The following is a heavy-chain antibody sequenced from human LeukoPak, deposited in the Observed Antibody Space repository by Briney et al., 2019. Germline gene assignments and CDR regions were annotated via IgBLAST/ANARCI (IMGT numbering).Heavy chain of an antibody. V-gene: IGHV3-9*01. CDR1: GFSFDDYA. J-gene: IGHJ3*02. Sequence: GGSLRLSCAASGFSFDDYAMHWVRQAPGKGLEWVSGISWNSGSIGYADSVKGRFTISRDNAKNSLYLQMNSLRAEDTALYYCAKGVRITMVRGAFDIWGQGTMVTVSS. CDR3: AKGVRITMVRGAFDI. D-gene: IGHD3-10*01. CDR2: ISWNSGSI.